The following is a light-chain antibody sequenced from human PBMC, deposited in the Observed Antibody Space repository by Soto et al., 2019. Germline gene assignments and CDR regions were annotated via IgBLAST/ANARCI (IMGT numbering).Light chain of an antibody. J-gene: IGLJ2*01. CDR1: SSDVGNYAY. CDR3: CSYAGAYTVI. CDR2: DVN. V-gene: IGLV2-11*01. Sequence: QSVLTQPRSVSGTPGQSVTIPCTGTSSDVGNYAYVSWYRQYPGKGPKLMIYDVNKRPSGVPDRFSGSKSGNTASLTISALQADDEADYYCCSYAGAYTVIFGGGTKVTVL.